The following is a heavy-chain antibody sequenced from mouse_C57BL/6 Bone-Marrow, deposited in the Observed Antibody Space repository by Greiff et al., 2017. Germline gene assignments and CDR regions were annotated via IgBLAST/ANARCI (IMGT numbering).Heavy chain of an antibody. CDR3: ARSGLVPWFAY. CDR2: IFPGSGST. D-gene: IGHD3-3*01. V-gene: IGHV1-75*01. Sequence: VQRVESGPELVKPGASVKISCKASGYTFTDYYINWVKQRPGQGLEWIGWIFPGSGSTYYNEKFKGKATLTVDKSSSTAYMLLSSLTSEDSAVYFCARSGLVPWFAYWGQGTLVTGSA. CDR1: GYTFTDYY. J-gene: IGHJ3*01.